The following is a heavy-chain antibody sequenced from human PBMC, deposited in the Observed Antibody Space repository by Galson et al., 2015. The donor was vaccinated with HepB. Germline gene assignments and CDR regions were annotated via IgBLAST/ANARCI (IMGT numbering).Heavy chain of an antibody. CDR2: ISAYNGNT. Sequence: SVKVSCKASGYTFTSYGISWVRQAPGQGLEWMGWISAYNGNTNYAQKLQGRVTMTTDTPTSTAYMELRSLRSDDTAVYYCTRVPCSGGSCYPHWFDPWGQGTLVTVSS. CDR3: TRVPCSGGSCYPHWFDP. CDR1: GYTFTSYG. D-gene: IGHD2-15*01. V-gene: IGHV1-18*04. J-gene: IGHJ5*02.